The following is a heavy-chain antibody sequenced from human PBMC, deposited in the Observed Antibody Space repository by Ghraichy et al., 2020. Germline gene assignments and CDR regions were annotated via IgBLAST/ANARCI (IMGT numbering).Heavy chain of an antibody. Sequence: SETLSLTCTVSGYSISSGYYWGWIRQPPGKGLEWIGSIYHSGSTYYNPSLKSRVTISVDTSKNQFSLKLSSVTAADTAVYYCARDRRPGYSGYYYYYGMDVWGQGTTVTVSS. CDR3: ARDRRPGYSGYYYYYGMDV. D-gene: IGHD6-13*01. V-gene: IGHV4-38-2*02. CDR2: IYHSGST. J-gene: IGHJ6*02. CDR1: GYSISSGYY.